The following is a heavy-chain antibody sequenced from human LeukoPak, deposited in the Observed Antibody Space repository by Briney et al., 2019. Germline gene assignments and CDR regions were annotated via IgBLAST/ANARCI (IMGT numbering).Heavy chain of an antibody. D-gene: IGHD7-27*01. Sequence: SETLSLTCAVSGYSISSGYYWGWIRQPPGKGLEWIGSIYHSGSTYYNPSLKSRVTISVDTSKNQLSLKLSSVTAADTAVYYCARPPWGSRAFDIWGQGTMVTVSS. CDR2: IYHSGST. CDR1: GYSISSGYY. V-gene: IGHV4-38-2*01. J-gene: IGHJ3*02. CDR3: ARPPWGSRAFDI.